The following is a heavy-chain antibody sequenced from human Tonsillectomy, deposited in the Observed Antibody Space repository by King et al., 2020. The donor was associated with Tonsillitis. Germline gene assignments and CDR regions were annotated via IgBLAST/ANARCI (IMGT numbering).Heavy chain of an antibody. CDR1: GGSFSDNF. V-gene: IGHV4-34*01. Sequence: VQLQQGGAGLLKPSETLSLTCAVAGGSFSDNFLTWIRQHPGMGLEWIGESDHSGIPHYTPSLNSRVIISVDTSKNQFSLKLNSVTAADTAVYYCARESGGYFDFWGQGTLVTVSS. CDR3: ARESGGYFDF. D-gene: IGHD3-10*01. CDR2: SDHSGIP. J-gene: IGHJ4*02.